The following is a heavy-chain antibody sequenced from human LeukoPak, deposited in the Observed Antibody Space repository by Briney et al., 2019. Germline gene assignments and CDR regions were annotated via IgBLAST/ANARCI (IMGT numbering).Heavy chain of an antibody. CDR1: GFIFNTYG. Sequence: QAGGSLRLSCAASGFIFNTYGMHWVRQAPGKGLEWVTFIRYNGNDKYYADSVKGRFTTSRDNSKNILYLQMNSLRVEDTAVYYCTKASAERCLGAFCYPFDQWGQGTLVTVSS. CDR2: IRYNGNDK. D-gene: IGHD2-15*01. V-gene: IGHV3-30*02. J-gene: IGHJ4*02. CDR3: TKASAERCLGAFCYPFDQ.